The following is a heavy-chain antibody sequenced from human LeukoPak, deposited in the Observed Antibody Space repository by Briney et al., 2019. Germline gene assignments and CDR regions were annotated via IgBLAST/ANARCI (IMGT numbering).Heavy chain of an antibody. V-gene: IGHV3-66*01. D-gene: IGHD1-26*01. Sequence: GGSLRLSCAASGFTVSSNYMSWVRQAPGKGLEWVSVIYSGGSTYYADSVKGRFTISRDNSKNTLYLQMNSLRAEDTAVYYCARDSDPIVGATHFDYWGQGTLVTVSS. CDR3: ARDSDPIVGATHFDY. J-gene: IGHJ4*02. CDR2: IYSGGST. CDR1: GFTVSSNY.